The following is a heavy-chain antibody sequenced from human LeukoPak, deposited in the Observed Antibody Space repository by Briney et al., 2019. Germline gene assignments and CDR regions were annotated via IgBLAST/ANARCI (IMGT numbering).Heavy chain of an antibody. CDR1: GFTFSSYA. CDR3: ARAYSSGWFAYYYGMDV. V-gene: IGHV3-30-3*01. CDR2: ISYDGSNK. D-gene: IGHD6-19*01. J-gene: IGHJ6*02. Sequence: PGRSLRRSCAASGFTFSSYAMHWVRQAPGKGLEWVAVISYDGSNKYYADSVKGRFTISRDNSKNTLYLQMNSLRAEDTAVYYCARAYSSGWFAYYYGMDVWGQGTTVTVSS.